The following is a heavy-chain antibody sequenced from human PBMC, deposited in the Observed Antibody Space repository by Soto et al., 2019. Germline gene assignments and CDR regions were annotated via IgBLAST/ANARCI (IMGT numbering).Heavy chain of an antibody. CDR2: IYYTGST. Sequence: QLQLQESGPGLVRPSETLSLTCSVSGGSITSDGYYWGWIRQSPGKGLQWIGSIYYTGSTYYYPSLASRATVSVDTSTNQFSLSLSSVTAAEAAVYCCVRGGKFYQHETYCCDYWGQGTLVAVSS. D-gene: IGHD2-21*01. J-gene: IGHJ4*02. CDR1: GGSITSDGYY. CDR3: VRGGKFYQHETYCCDY. V-gene: IGHV4-39*01.